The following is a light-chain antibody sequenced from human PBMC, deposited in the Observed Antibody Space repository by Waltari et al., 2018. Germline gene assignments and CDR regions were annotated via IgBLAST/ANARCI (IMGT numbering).Light chain of an antibody. CDR2: VNSDGRH. J-gene: IGLJ3*02. CDR1: RGHTSTI. CDR3: QTGGHGTWV. V-gene: IGLV4-69*01. Sequence: QLVLTQSPSASASLGASVSLTCPLDRGHTSTIIAWTTQQPEKVPRYLMKVNSDGRHSKGDEIPDRCSGSGSGADRYLTISNVQSEDEADYYCQTGGHGTWVFGGGTKLTVL.